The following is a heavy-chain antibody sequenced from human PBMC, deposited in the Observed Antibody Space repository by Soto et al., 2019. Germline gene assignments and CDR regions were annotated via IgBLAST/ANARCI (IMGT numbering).Heavy chain of an antibody. J-gene: IGHJ5*02. D-gene: IGHD6-25*01. CDR2: TKQDESEK. CDR1: GFTFGDYW. Sequence: EVQLVESGGGLVQPGGSLRLSCATSGFTFGDYWMSWVRQAPGKRLEWVANTKQDESEKYYVGSVRGRFTISRDNAKNSLYLQMNSLGAEVTAVYFCVREGDSGFFSWGQGTLVTVSS. V-gene: IGHV3-7*01. CDR3: VREGDSGFFS.